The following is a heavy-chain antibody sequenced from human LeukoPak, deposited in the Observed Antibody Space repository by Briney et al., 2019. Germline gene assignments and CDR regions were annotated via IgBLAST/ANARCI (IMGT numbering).Heavy chain of an antibody. Sequence: GGSPRLSCAASGFTFSSYEMNWVRQAPGKGLEWVSYISSSGSTRSYADSVKGRFTISRDNAKNSLYLQMNSLRAEDTAVYHCVKGGWLDYWGQGTLVTVSS. J-gene: IGHJ4*02. CDR1: GFTFSSYE. CDR2: ISSSGSTR. D-gene: IGHD6-19*01. V-gene: IGHV3-48*03. CDR3: VKGGWLDY.